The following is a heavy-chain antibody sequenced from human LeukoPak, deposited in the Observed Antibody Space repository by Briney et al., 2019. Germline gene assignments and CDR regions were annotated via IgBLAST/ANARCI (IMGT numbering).Heavy chain of an antibody. J-gene: IGHJ4*02. V-gene: IGHV3-30*18. Sequence: GGSLRLSCAASGFTFSSYGMHWVRQAPGKGLEWVAVISYDGSNKYYADSVKGRFTISRDNSKNTPYLQMNSLRAEDTAVYYCAKDRAPYSSGWHHFDYWGQGTLVTVSS. CDR2: ISYDGSNK. CDR1: GFTFSSYG. CDR3: AKDRAPYSSGWHHFDY. D-gene: IGHD6-19*01.